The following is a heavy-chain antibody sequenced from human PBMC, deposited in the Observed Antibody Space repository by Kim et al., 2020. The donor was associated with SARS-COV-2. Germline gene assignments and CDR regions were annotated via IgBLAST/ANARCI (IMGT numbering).Heavy chain of an antibody. Sequence: SETLSLTCTVSGGSISSSSYYWGWIRQPPGKGLEWIGSIYYSGSTYYNPSLKSRVTISVDTSKNQFSLKLSSVTAADTAVYYCASWGFDWLLFEGDYWGQGTLVTVSS. D-gene: IGHD3-9*01. CDR2: IYYSGST. J-gene: IGHJ4*02. CDR3: ASWGFDWLLFEGDY. CDR1: GGSISSSSYY. V-gene: IGHV4-39*01.